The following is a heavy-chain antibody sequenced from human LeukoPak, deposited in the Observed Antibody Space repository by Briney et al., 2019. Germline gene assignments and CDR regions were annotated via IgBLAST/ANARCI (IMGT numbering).Heavy chain of an antibody. J-gene: IGHJ4*02. CDR1: GFTFSAYG. D-gene: IGHD3-3*01. V-gene: IGHV3-30*02. Sequence: PGGSLRLSCAASGFTFSAYGMHWVRQAPGKGLEWVAFIRYDGSHKYYADSAKGRFTIYRDNSKNTLYLQMNSLRAEDTAVYYCAKDRNSYDFWSGFFDYWGQGTLVTVSS. CDR2: IRYDGSHK. CDR3: AKDRNSYDFWSGFFDY.